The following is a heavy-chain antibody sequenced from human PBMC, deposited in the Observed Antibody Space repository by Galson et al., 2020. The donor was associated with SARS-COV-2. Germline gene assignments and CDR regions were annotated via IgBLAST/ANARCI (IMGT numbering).Heavy chain of an antibody. CDR1: GYSFTSYW. CDR2: IYPGDSDT. CDR3: ARHRGSGSYYSWVHMDV. Sequence: KIGESLKISCKGSGYSFTSYWIGWVRQMPGKGLEWMGIIYPGDSDTRYSPSFQGQVTISADMSISTAYLQWSSLKASDTAMYYCARHRGSGSYYSWVHMDVWGKGTTVTVSS. J-gene: IGHJ6*03. D-gene: IGHD3-10*01. V-gene: IGHV5-51*01.